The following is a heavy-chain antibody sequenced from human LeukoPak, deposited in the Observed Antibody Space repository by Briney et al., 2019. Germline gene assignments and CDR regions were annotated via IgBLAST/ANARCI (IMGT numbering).Heavy chain of an antibody. V-gene: IGHV3-21*01. Sequence: GGSLRLSCAASGFTFSSYSMYWVRQAPGKGLEWVSSISSSGSYIYYADSVKGRFSISRDNARNSLYLQMNSLRAEDTAVYYCARVITGMDYWGQGTLVTVSS. CDR3: ARVITGMDY. J-gene: IGHJ4*02. CDR2: ISSSGSYI. D-gene: IGHD1-20*01. CDR1: GFTFSSYS.